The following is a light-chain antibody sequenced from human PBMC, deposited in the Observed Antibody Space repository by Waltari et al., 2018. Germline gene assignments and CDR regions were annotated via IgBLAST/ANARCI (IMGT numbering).Light chain of an antibody. CDR3: LVWHSTTDHHGV. J-gene: IGLJ2*01. Sequence: SYVVTQSPSVSVAPGETARITCGGDNIGSKSVHWYQQRPGQAPVLVLSYDSDRPSGIPERFSGSNSGNTATLTISWVEADDEADYYCLVWHSTTDHHGVFGGGTKLTVL. V-gene: IGLV3-21*04. CDR2: YDS. CDR1: NIGSKS.